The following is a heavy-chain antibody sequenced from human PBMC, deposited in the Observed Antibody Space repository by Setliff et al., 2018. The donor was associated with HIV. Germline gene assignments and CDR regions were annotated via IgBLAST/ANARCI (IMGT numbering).Heavy chain of an antibody. CDR3: ARGAVVTNYFDY. D-gene: IGHD2-15*01. J-gene: IGHJ4*02. CDR2: INPNSGGT. V-gene: IGHV1-2*02. CDR1: GYTFTDYY. Sequence: ASVKVSCKASGYTFTDYYMHWVRRAPGQGLEWMGWINPNSGGTNYAQKFQGRVTMTRDTSISTAYMELSSLRSEDTAVYYCARGAVVTNYFDYWGQGTLVTVSS.